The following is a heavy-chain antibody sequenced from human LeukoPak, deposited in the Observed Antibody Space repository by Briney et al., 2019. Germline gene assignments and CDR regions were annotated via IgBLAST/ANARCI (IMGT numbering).Heavy chain of an antibody. J-gene: IGHJ4*02. CDR3: AKRRADYYGSGRGLNYFDY. CDR1: GFTFSSST. V-gene: IGHV3-23*01. Sequence: PWETLRLTCAASGFTFSSSTRRWGRHEPAERLEEGTAIIGSSGSTYYAESVKGRFTISRDNSKNTLYLQMNSLRAEDTAIYYCAKRRADYYGSGRGLNYFDYWGQGTLVTVSS. D-gene: IGHD3-10*01. CDR2: IIGSSGST.